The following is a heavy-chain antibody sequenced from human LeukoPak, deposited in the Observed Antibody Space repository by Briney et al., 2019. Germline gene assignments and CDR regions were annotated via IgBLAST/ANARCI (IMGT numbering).Heavy chain of an antibody. CDR2: INQDGSEK. J-gene: IGHJ5*02. Sequence: GGSLRLPCAASGFNFGTHWMSWVRQAPGKGLEWVANINQDGSEKYYVDSVKGRFTISRDNAKNLLYLQMSRLRDEDTAVYYCNTESHHWGQGTLVTVSS. CDR1: GFNFGTHW. CDR3: NTESHH. D-gene: IGHD2-2*02. V-gene: IGHV3-7*01.